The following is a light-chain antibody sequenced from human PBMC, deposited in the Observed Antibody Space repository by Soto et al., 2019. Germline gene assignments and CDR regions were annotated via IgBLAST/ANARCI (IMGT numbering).Light chain of an antibody. V-gene: IGKV1-8*01. J-gene: IGKJ1*01. CDR2: AAS. Sequence: AIRMTQSPSSFSASTGDGVTITCRASQGISSYLAWYQQKPGKAPKLLIYAASTLQSVVPSRFSGSVSGTDFSLTLSFLQYEDFATYYCQQDDRYPMTFGQGTQVEIK. CDR1: QGISSY. CDR3: QQDDRYPMT.